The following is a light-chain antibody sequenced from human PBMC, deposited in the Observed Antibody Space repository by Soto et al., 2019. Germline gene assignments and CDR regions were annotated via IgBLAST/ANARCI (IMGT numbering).Light chain of an antibody. CDR1: SRYVGGYNY. CDR2: EVT. V-gene: IGLV2-8*01. Sequence: QSVLTQPPSASGSPGQSVTSSCTGNSRYVGGYNYVSWYQQYPGRAPKLMIYEVTKRPSGVPDRFSGSKSGNTASLTVSGLQAEDEADYYCSSYAASNNFYFVFGGGTKVTVL. J-gene: IGLJ3*02. CDR3: SSYAASNNFYFV.